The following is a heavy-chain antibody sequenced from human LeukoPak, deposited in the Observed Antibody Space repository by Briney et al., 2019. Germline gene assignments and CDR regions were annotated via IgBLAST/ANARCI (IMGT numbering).Heavy chain of an antibody. CDR2: IYTSGST. Sequence: SETLSLTCTVSGDSISSGSYYRSWIRQPAGKGLEWIGRIYTSGSTKYNPSLKSRVTISVDTSKNQFSLKLSSVTAADTAVYYCARRGVTMVRGRSIYYFDYWGQGTLVTVSS. CDR1: GDSISSGSYY. V-gene: IGHV4-61*02. CDR3: ARRGVTMVRGRSIYYFDY. J-gene: IGHJ4*02. D-gene: IGHD3-10*01.